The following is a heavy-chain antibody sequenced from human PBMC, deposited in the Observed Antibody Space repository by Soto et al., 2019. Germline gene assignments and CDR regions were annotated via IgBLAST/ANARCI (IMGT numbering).Heavy chain of an antibody. CDR2: ISFDGSYK. CDR1: GFTFSRYG. CDR3: AKSQDYGDYFDY. V-gene: IGHV3-30*18. Sequence: QVQLVESGGGVVQPGRSLRLSCAASGFTFSRYGMHWVRQAPGKGLEWVAVISFDGSYKYYADSVKGRFTISRDNSKNTLYLQMNSLRAEDTAVYYCAKSQDYGDYFDYWGQGTLVTVSS. J-gene: IGHJ4*02. D-gene: IGHD4-17*01.